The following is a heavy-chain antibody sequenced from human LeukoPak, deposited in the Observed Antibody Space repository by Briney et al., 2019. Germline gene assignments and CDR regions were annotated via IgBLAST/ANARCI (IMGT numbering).Heavy chain of an antibody. Sequence: GGSLRLSRAASGFTFSSYAMHWVRQAPGKGLEWVAVISYDGSNKYYADSVKGRFTISRDNSKNTLYLQMNSLRAEDTAVYYCARDSIAVAGFDYWGQGTLVTVSS. CDR2: ISYDGSNK. J-gene: IGHJ4*02. CDR3: ARDSIAVAGFDY. D-gene: IGHD6-19*01. V-gene: IGHV3-30-3*01. CDR1: GFTFSSYA.